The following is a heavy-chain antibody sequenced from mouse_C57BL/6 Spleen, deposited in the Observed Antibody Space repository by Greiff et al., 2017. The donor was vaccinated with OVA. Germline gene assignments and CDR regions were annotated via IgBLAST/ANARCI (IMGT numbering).Heavy chain of an antibody. CDR3: AKKTAAWFAY. CDR1: GFTFSDYG. J-gene: IGHJ3*01. V-gene: IGHV5-17*01. CDR2: ISSGSSTI. Sequence: EVKVEESGGGLVKPGGSLKLSCAASGFTFSDYGMHWVRQAPEKGLEWVAYISSGSSTIYYADTVKGRFTISRDNATNTLFLQMISLRAEDTAMYYCAKKTAAWFAYWGQGTLVTVSA.